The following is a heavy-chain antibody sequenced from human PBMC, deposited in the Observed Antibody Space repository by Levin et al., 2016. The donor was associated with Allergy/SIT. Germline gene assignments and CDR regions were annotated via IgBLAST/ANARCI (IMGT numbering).Heavy chain of an antibody. V-gene: IGHV3-23*01. J-gene: IGHJ4*02. Sequence: GESLKISCAASGFTFSSYAMSWVRQAPGKGLEWVSAISGSGGSTYYADSVKGRFTISRDNSKNTLYLQMNSLRAEDTAVYYCAKVPEYHIAAAVYFDYWGQGTLVTVSS. CDR2: ISGSGGST. CDR1: GFTFSSYA. CDR3: AKVPEYHIAAAVYFDY. D-gene: IGHD6-13*01.